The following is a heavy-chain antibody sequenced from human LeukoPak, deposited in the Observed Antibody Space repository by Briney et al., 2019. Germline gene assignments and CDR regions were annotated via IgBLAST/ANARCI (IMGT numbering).Heavy chain of an antibody. J-gene: IGHJ5*02. CDR3: ARVGICSSTSCPIGSWFDP. CDR2: IIPIFGTA. D-gene: IGHD2-2*01. V-gene: IGHV1-69*13. CDR1: GGTCSSYA. Sequence: SVKVSCKASGGTCSSYAISWVRQAPGQGLEWMGGIIPIFGTANYAQKFQGRVTITADESTSTAYMELSSLRSEDTAVYYCARVGICSSTSCPIGSWFDPWGQGTLVTVSS.